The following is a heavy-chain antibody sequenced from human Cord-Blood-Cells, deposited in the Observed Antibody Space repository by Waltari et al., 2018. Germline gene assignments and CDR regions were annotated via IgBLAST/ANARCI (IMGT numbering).Heavy chain of an antibody. V-gene: IGHV1-46*01. D-gene: IGHD4-4*01. CDR3: ARVGDSKHPYYYYMDV. CDR1: GYTFTSYY. Sequence: QVQLVQSGAEVKKPGASVKVSCKASGYTFTSYYMNWVRQAPGQGLEWMGINNPSGSSTSYGQKFQGRVTMTRDTDTSTVYMELSRLRFEATAVYDCARVGDSKHPYYYYMDVWGKGTTVTVSS. CDR2: NNPSGSST. J-gene: IGHJ6*03.